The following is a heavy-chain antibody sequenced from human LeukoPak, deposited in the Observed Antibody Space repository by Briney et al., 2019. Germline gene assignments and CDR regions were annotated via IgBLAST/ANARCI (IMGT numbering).Heavy chain of an antibody. CDR2: INPNSGCT. CDR1: GYTFTRYY. Sequence: ASVKVSCKASGYTFTRYYMHWVRQAPGQGFEWMGWINPNSGCTNYAQKFQGRVTMTRDTSISTAYMELSRLRSDDTAVYYCARPYYDFWSGYEVWFDPWGQGTLVTVSS. J-gene: IGHJ5*02. D-gene: IGHD3-3*01. V-gene: IGHV1-2*02. CDR3: ARPYYDFWSGYEVWFDP.